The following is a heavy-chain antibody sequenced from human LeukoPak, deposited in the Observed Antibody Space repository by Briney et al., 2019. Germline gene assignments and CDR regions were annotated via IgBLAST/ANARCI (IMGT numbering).Heavy chain of an antibody. D-gene: IGHD2-15*01. CDR2: IIPIFGTA. CDR1: GGTFSSYA. CDR3: ARDRLGSLDP. Sequence: SVKVSCKASGGTFSSYAISWVRQAPGQGLEWMGGIIPIFGTANYAQKFQGRVTITRDTSASTAYMELSSLRSEDTAVYYCARDRLGSLDPWGQGTLVTVSS. J-gene: IGHJ5*02. V-gene: IGHV1-69*05.